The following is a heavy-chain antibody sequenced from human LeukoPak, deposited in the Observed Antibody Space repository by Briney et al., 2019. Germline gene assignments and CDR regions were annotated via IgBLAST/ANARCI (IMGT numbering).Heavy chain of an antibody. Sequence: SETLSLTCTVSGGSISSYYWSWIRQPPGKGLEWIGYIYYSGSTNHNPSLKSRVTISVDTSKNQFSLKLSSVTAADTAVYYCARAYGDYYYYYGMDVWGQGTTVTVSS. V-gene: IGHV4-59*01. CDR2: IYYSGST. J-gene: IGHJ6*02. CDR1: GGSISSYY. CDR3: ARAYGDYYYYYGMDV. D-gene: IGHD4-17*01.